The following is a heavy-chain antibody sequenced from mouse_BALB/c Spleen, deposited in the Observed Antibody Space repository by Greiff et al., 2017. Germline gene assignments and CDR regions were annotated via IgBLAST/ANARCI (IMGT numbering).Heavy chain of an antibody. CDR3: ARDGYYAFDY. CDR2: IYPGDGDT. CDR1: GYAFSSYW. D-gene: IGHD2-3*01. V-gene: IGHV1-80*01. Sequence: VQLKESGAELVRPGSSVKISCKASGYAFSSYWMNWVKQRPGQGLEWIGQIYPGDGDTNYNGKFKGKATLTADKSSSTAYMQLSSLTSEDSAVYFCARDGYYAFDYWGQGTTLTVSS. J-gene: IGHJ2*01.